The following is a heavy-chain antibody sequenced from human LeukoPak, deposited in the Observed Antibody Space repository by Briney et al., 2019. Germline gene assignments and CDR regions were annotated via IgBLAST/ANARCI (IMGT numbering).Heavy chain of an antibody. D-gene: IGHD2-2*01. J-gene: IGHJ5*02. CDR2: IYHTVSA. V-gene: IGHV4-38-2*02. Sequence: PSETLSLTCVVSGYSISSGYQWAWIRQSPGKGLEWIGSIYHTVSAHYDPSLQSRATISVDTSNNQFSLRLNSVTAADTAVYYCARDPRWLTPDCTSTSCYENYFDPWGQGTLVTVSS. CDR3: ARDPRWLTPDCTSTSCYENYFDP. CDR1: GYSISSGYQ.